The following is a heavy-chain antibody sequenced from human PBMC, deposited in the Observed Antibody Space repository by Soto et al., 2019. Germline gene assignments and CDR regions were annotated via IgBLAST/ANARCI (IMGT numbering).Heavy chain of an antibody. CDR3: ASMTGGYDSRGYDY. V-gene: IGHV4-30-2*01. CDR1: GGSISSGGYS. D-gene: IGHD3-22*01. Sequence: QLQLQESGSGLVKPSQTLSLTCAVSGGSISSGGYSWSWIRQPPGKGLEWIGYIYHSGSTYYNPSLKSRVTISVDSSKNHFSLKLSSVTAADTAVYYCASMTGGYDSRGYDYWGQGTLVTVSS. CDR2: IYHSGST. J-gene: IGHJ4*02.